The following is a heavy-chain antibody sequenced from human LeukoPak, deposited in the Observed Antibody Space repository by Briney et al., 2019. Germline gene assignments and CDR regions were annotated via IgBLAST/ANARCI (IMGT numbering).Heavy chain of an antibody. CDR2: IYYSGST. D-gene: IGHD6-6*01. CDR3: ARLSECSSSLVY. V-gene: IGHV4-39*01. CDR1: GGSISSSSYY. J-gene: IGHJ4*02. Sequence: SETLSLTCTVSGGSISSSSYYWGWIRQPPGKGLEWIGSIYYSGSTYYNPSLKSRVTISVDTSKNQFSLKLSSVTAADTAVYYCARLSECSSSLVYWGQGTLVTVSS.